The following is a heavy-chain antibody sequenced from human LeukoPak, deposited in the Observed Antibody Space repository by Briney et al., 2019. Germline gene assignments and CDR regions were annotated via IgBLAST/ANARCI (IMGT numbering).Heavy chain of an antibody. CDR2: TIPIFGIA. CDR3: ASPGDGYNYDY. Sequence: SVKVSCKASGGTFSSYAISWVRQAPGQGLEWMGRTIPIFGIANYAQKFQGRVTITADKSTSTAYMELSSLRSEDTAVYYCASPGDGYNYDYWGQGTLVTVSS. CDR1: GGTFSSYA. V-gene: IGHV1-69*04. J-gene: IGHJ4*02. D-gene: IGHD5-24*01.